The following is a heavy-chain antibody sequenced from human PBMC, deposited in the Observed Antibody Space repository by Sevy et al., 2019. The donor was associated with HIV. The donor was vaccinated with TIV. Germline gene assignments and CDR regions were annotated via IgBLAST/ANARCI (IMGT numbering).Heavy chain of an antibody. J-gene: IGHJ3*02. Sequence: GESLKISCETSGYWFTSHWIGWVRRMPGKGLEWVGIIFPGNSDARDAPSFQGQVTISVDKSISAAYLQWSSLKASDTAIYYCVRGGHLPLDAFDIWGQGTMVTVSS. CDR3: VRGGHLPLDAFDI. D-gene: IGHD2-15*01. CDR2: IFPGNSDA. V-gene: IGHV5-51*01. CDR1: GYWFTSHW.